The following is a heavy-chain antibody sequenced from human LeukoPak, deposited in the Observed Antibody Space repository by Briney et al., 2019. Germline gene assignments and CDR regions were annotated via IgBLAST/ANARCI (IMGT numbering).Heavy chain of an antibody. Sequence: KPSETLSLTCAVYGGSFSGYYWSWIRQPPGKGLEWVGEINHSGSTNYNPSLKSRVTISVDTSKNQFSLKLSSVTAADTAVYYCARARYYYDSSGYMDRFDYSGQGTLVTVSS. V-gene: IGHV4-34*01. D-gene: IGHD3-22*01. J-gene: IGHJ4*02. CDR2: INHSGST. CDR1: GGSFSGYY. CDR3: ARARYYYDSSGYMDRFDY.